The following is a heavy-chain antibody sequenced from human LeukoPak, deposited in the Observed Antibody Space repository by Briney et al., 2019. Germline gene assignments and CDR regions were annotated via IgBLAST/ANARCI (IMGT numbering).Heavy chain of an antibody. V-gene: IGHV4-39*01. CDR2: ISYNGVT. D-gene: IGHD1-14*01. Sequence: SETLSLTCSVSGDSIRSNSFFWGWIRQPPGMGLEWIASISYNGVTYYNPFLSSRATVSVDTSKNQFSLRLFSVTAADTAVYYCARPKGHTWDRGNLFDPWGPGTLGTV. J-gene: IGHJ5*02. CDR1: GDSIRSNSFF. CDR3: ARPKGHTWDRGNLFDP.